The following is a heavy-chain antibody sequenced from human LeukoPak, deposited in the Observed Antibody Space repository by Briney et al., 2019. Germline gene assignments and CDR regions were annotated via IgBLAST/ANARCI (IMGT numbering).Heavy chain of an antibody. V-gene: IGHV3-23*01. CDR1: GFTFSSYA. Sequence: PGGSLRLSCAASGFTFSSYAMIWVRQAPGKGLEWVSVISGNGGSTYYADSVKGRFTISRDNSKNTLTLQMSSLRAEDTAIYYCGKGVDTSYYVTWFDPWGQGTLVTVSS. CDR2: ISGNGGST. D-gene: IGHD3-10*01. CDR3: GKGVDTSYYVTWFDP. J-gene: IGHJ5*02.